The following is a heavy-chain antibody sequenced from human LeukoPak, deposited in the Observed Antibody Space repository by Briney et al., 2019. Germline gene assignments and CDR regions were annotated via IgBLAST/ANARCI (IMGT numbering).Heavy chain of an antibody. CDR3: ARDLGYSSSSGDAFDI. Sequence: ASETLSLTCAVSGGYISAYYWSWIRQHPGKGLEWIGYIYYSGSTYYNPSLKSRVTISVDTSKNQFSLKLSSVTAADTAVYYCARDLGYSSSSGDAFDIWGQGTMVTVSS. V-gene: IGHV4-31*11. CDR1: GGYISAYY. J-gene: IGHJ3*02. CDR2: IYYSGST. D-gene: IGHD6-6*01.